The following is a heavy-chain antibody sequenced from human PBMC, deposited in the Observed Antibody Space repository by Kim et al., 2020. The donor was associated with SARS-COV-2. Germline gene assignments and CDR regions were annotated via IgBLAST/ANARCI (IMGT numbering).Heavy chain of an antibody. V-gene: IGHV1-24*01. CDR1: GYTLTELS. CDR3: ATDPLYPYYYGSGSYPYYFDY. CDR2: FDPEDGET. Sequence: ASVKVSCKVSGYTLTELSMHWVRQAPGKGLEWMGGFDPEDGETIYAQKFQGRVTMTEDTSTDTAYMELSSLRSEDTAVYYCATDPLYPYYYGSGSYPYYFDYWGQGTLVTVSS. D-gene: IGHD3-10*01. J-gene: IGHJ4*02.